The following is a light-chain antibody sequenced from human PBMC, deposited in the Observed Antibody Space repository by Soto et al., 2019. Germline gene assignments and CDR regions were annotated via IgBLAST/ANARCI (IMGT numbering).Light chain of an antibody. Sequence: EILMTQSPHTLSVPPGDRATLSCRASQRVYSNLAWYQKRHGQAPRLLXFGASTRATGGPARFSGRGSGTEFTLTISSLQSEDFAVYYCQQYTNWHPNTFGQGTRLEIK. J-gene: IGKJ5*01. V-gene: IGKV3-15*01. CDR2: GAS. CDR3: QQYTNWHPNT. CDR1: QRVYSN.